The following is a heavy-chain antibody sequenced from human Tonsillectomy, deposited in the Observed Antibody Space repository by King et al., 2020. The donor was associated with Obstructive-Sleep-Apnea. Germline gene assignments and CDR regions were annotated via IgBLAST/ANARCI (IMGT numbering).Heavy chain of an antibody. D-gene: IGHD6-13*01. J-gene: IGHJ5*02. CDR3: ARDAGYWWFDP. Sequence: VQLQQSGPGLVKPSQTLSLTCAISGDSVSSNSAAWNWISQSPSRGLEWLGRTYYRSKWFTDYAGSVKSRITISADTSKNQFSLQVNSVTPGDTALYYGARDAGYWWFDPWGQGTLVTVSS. V-gene: IGHV6-1*01. CDR1: GDSVSSNSAA. CDR2: TYYRSKWFT.